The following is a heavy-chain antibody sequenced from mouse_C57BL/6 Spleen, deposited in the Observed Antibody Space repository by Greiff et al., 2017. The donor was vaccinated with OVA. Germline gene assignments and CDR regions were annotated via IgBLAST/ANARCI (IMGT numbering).Heavy chain of an antibody. CDR1: GFTFSSYA. D-gene: IGHD1-1*01. V-gene: IGHV5-4*01. Sequence: EVQRVESGGGLVKPGGSLKLSCAASGFTFSSYAMSWVRQTPEKRLEWVATISDGGSYTYYPDNVKGRFTISRDNAKNNLYLQMSHLKSEDTAMYYCARDGGSSFTYYFDYWGQGTTLTVSS. CDR2: ISDGGSYT. J-gene: IGHJ2*01. CDR3: ARDGGSSFTYYFDY.